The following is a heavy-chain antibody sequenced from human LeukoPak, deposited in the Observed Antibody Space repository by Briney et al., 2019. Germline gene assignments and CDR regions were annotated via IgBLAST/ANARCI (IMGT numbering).Heavy chain of an antibody. CDR1: GFTVSSNY. Sequence: PGGSLRLSCAASGFTVSSNYMSWVRQAPGKGLEWLSVIYSGGSTYYADSVKGRFTISRDNSKNTLYLQMNNLSAEDTALYYCAIGLLSIYYFDYWGQGTLVTVSS. V-gene: IGHV3-66*01. J-gene: IGHJ4*02. CDR2: IYSGGST. CDR3: AIGLLSIYYFDY. D-gene: IGHD3-10*01.